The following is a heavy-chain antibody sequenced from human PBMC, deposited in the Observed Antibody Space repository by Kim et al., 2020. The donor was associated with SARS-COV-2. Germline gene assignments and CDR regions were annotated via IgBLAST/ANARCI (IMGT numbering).Heavy chain of an antibody. J-gene: IGHJ4*02. D-gene: IGHD3-10*01. CDR3: ARARDYYGSAYFDY. Sequence: ADSVKGRFTISRDNAKNSLYLQMNSLRAEDTAVYYCARARDYYGSAYFDYWGQGTLVTVSS. V-gene: IGHV3-48*03.